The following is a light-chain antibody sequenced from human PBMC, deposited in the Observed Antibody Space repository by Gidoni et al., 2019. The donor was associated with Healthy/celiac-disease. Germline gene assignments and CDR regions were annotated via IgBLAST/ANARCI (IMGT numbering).Light chain of an antibody. CDR3: SSYTSSSTLV. CDR2: DVS. V-gene: IGLV2-14*03. Sequence: QSALTPPASVSGSPGQSITISCTGPSSDVGGDNYVSWYQQHPGKAPKLMIYDVSNRPSGVSNRFSGSKSGNTASLTISGLQAEDEADYYCSSYTSSSTLVFGGGTKLTVL. J-gene: IGLJ2*01. CDR1: SSDVGGDNY.